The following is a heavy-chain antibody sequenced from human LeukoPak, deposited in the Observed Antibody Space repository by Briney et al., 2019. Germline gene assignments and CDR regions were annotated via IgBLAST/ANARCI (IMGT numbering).Heavy chain of an antibody. Sequence: GGFLRLSCAASGFTFTDYYVTWIRQAPGRGLEWVSYISSGGSTIYYADSVEGRFTISRDNAKNSLFLQMNSLRAEDTAVYYCARRRDYFDYWGQGTLVTVSS. V-gene: IGHV3-11*01. CDR3: ARRRDYFDY. J-gene: IGHJ4*02. CDR2: ISSGGSTI. CDR1: GFTFTDYY.